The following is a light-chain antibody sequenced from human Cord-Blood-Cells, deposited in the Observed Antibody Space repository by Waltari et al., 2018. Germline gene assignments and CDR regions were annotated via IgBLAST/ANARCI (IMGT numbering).Light chain of an antibody. CDR3: QQYKNWPQT. CDR2: GAS. J-gene: IGKJ1*01. V-gene: IGKV3D-15*01. CDR1: QSVSSN. Sequence: EIVMTQSPATLAVSPGEIATLSCRASQSVSSNLAWYQQKPGQDPRLLIYGASTRATGIPARFGGSGAGTEFTLAIGSLLSEDVAGYYCQQYKNWPQTFGRGTKVEIK.